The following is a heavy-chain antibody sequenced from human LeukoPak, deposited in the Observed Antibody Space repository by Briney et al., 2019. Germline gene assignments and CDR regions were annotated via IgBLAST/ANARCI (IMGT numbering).Heavy chain of an antibody. V-gene: IGHV1-2*02. Sequence: EASVKVSCKASGYTFTGYYMHWVRQAPGQGLEWMGWINPNSGGTNYAQKFQGRVTMTRDTSISTAYMELSRLRSDDTAVYYCARDSYPEAVAGFGAGAPDYWGQGTLVTVSS. CDR2: INPNSGGT. CDR3: ARDSYPEAVAGFGAGAPDY. J-gene: IGHJ4*02. D-gene: IGHD6-19*01. CDR1: GYTFTGYY.